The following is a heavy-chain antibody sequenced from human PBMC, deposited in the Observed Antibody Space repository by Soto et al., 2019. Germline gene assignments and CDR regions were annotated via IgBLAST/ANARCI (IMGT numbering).Heavy chain of an antibody. CDR1: GGSISSSSYF. CDR2: ISYSGAT. D-gene: IGHD6-13*01. J-gene: IGHJ4*02. CDR3: ARTVIAVAGNPDYFDY. Sequence: QLQLQESGPGVVQPSETLSLTCTVSGGSISSSSYFWVWIRQSSGKGLEWIGSISYSGATYYSPSLKSRVTISVDTSKNQFSLRLNSVTAADTAVYFCARTVIAVAGNPDYFDYWGQGTLVTVSS. V-gene: IGHV4-39*01.